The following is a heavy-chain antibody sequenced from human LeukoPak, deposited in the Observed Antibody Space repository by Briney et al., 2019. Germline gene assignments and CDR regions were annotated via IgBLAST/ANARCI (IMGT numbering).Heavy chain of an antibody. CDR2: IYTSGST. Sequence: PSETLSLTCTVSGGSISSGSYYWSWIRQPAGKGLEWIGRIYTSGSTNYNPSLKSRVTISVDTSKNQFSLKLSSVPAADTAVYYCARERVRSGWAYDIWGQGTMVTVSS. CDR3: ARERVRSGWAYDI. V-gene: IGHV4-61*02. J-gene: IGHJ3*02. CDR1: GGSISSGSYY. D-gene: IGHD6-19*01.